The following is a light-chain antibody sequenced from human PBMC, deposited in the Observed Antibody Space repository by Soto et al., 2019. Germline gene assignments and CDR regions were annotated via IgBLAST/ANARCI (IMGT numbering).Light chain of an antibody. CDR1: RSLDSGQ. CDR2: GAS. J-gene: IGKJ5*01. CDR3: QQRNIWPPVT. V-gene: IGKV3D-20*02. Sequence: EIVLTQSPGTLSLSPGESATLSCRASRSLDSGQLAWYQQKVGRAPRLLIYGASSRATGIPDRFSGSGSGTDFTLTISRLEPEDFAVYYCQQRNIWPPVTFGQGTRLEIK.